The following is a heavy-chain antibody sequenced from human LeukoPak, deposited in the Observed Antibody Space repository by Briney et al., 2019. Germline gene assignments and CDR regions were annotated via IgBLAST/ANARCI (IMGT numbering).Heavy chain of an antibody. Sequence: SETLSLTCTVSGGSISSYYWSWIRQPPGKGLEWIGYIYYSGSTNYNPSLKSRVTISVDTSKNQFSLKLSSVTAADTAVYYCARGRITMVRGETYYYYYYMDVWGKGTTVTISS. CDR3: ARGRITMVRGETYYYYYYMDV. CDR1: GGSISSYY. D-gene: IGHD3-10*01. J-gene: IGHJ6*03. V-gene: IGHV4-59*01. CDR2: IYYSGST.